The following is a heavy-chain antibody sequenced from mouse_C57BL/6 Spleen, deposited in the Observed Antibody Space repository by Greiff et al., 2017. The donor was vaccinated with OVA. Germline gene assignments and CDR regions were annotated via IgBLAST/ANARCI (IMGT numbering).Heavy chain of an antibody. CDR1: GFTFSSYG. J-gene: IGHJ4*01. V-gene: IGHV5-6*02. D-gene: IGHD4-1*01. CDR2: ISSGGGYT. Sequence: DVMLVESGGDLVKPGGSLKLSCAASGFTFSSYGMSWVRQTPDQRLEWVATISSGGGYTYYPDSVKGRSTISRDNATNTQYLQMSSMKSEDTAMDYCARLTGSYAMDYWGQGTSVTVSS. CDR3: ARLTGSYAMDY.